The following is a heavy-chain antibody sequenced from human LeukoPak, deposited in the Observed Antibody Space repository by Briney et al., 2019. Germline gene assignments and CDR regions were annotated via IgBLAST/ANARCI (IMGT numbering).Heavy chain of an antibody. CDR2: IYPGDSDT. Sequence: GEALQISCKGSGSRFTSYWIGWVRQVPGKGLEGMGVIYPGDSDTRYSPSFQGQVTISADKSISTAYLQWSSLKASDTAMYYCARPCSGGSCQRDYWGQGTLVTVSS. CDR3: ARPCSGGSCQRDY. CDR1: GSRFTSYW. J-gene: IGHJ4*02. V-gene: IGHV5-51*01. D-gene: IGHD2-15*01.